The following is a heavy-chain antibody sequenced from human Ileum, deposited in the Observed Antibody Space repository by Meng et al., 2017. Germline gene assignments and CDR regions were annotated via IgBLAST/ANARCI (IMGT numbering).Heavy chain of an antibody. Sequence: QVQLQESGPVLVKPSGTLPLPCQVSGGSISNYYWSWIRQPAGKGLEWIGRIYASVSTNYNPSLKTRITMSVDTSKSQFSLKLTSITAADTAVYYCVRDGSSSSGGTLWGRGTLVTVSS. CDR2: IYASVST. J-gene: IGHJ2*01. D-gene: IGHD2-2*01. V-gene: IGHV4-4*07. CDR3: VRDGSSSSGGTL. CDR1: GGSISNYY.